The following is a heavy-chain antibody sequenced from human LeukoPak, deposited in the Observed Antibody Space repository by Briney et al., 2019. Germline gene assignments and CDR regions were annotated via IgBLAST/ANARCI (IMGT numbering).Heavy chain of an antibody. CDR3: AKQLGYCSDGSCYFPY. CDR2: ISNNGGYT. CDR1: GFTFSNAW. J-gene: IGHJ4*02. V-gene: IGHV3-23*01. Sequence: TGGSLRLSCAASGFTFSNAWMNWVRQAPGKGLEWVSAISNNGGYTYYADSVQGRFTISGDNSKSTLCLQMNSLRAEDTAVYYCAKQLGYCSDGSCYFPYWGQGTLVAVSS. D-gene: IGHD2-15*01.